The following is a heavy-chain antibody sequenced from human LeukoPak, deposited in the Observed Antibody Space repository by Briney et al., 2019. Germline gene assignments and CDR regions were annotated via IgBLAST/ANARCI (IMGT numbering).Heavy chain of an antibody. CDR2: INPSGGST. J-gene: IGHJ6*03. V-gene: IGHV1-46*01. CDR3: ARVAAEVVGVPGAIGFGWLRRDYYYMDV. CDR1: RYTFTSYY. Sequence: ASVKVSCKASRYTFTSYYMHWVRQAPGQGLEWMGIINPSGGSTIYAQKLQGRSTMTRDMSTSTVYMELSSLRSEDTAVYYCARVAAEVVGVPGAIGFGWLRRDYYYMDVWGKGTTVTVSS. D-gene: IGHD2-2*02.